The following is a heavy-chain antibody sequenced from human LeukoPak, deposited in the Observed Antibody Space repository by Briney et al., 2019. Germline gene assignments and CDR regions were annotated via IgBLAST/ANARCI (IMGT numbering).Heavy chain of an antibody. Sequence: GGSLRLSCAASGFTFSSYEMNWVRQAPGKGLEWVSYISSSGSTIYYADSVKGRFTISRDNAKNSLYLQMNSLRAEDTAVYYCARARPTYSSGWYYAHDAFDIWGQGTMVTVSS. CDR2: ISSSGSTI. J-gene: IGHJ3*02. V-gene: IGHV3-48*03. CDR3: ARARPTYSSGWYYAHDAFDI. CDR1: GFTFSSYE. D-gene: IGHD6-19*01.